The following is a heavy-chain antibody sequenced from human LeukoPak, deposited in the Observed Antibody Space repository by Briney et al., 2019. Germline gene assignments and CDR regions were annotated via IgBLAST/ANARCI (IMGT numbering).Heavy chain of an antibody. Sequence: GRSLRLSCAASGFTFSSYGMHWVRQAPGKGLEWVAVIWYDGSNKYYADSVKGRFTIPRDNSKNTLYLQMNSLRAEDTAVYYCARGGTSSIASSFDYWGQGTLVTVSS. J-gene: IGHJ4*02. V-gene: IGHV3-33*01. D-gene: IGHD6-6*01. CDR2: IWYDGSNK. CDR3: ARGGTSSIASSFDY. CDR1: GFTFSSYG.